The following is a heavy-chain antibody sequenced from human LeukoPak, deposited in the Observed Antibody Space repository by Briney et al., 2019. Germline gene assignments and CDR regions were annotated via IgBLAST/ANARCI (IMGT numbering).Heavy chain of an antibody. V-gene: IGHV7-4-1*02. J-gene: IGHJ6*03. Sequence: GASVKLSCKASGYTFTSYAMNWVREAPGQGLGWRGWINTNTGNPTYAQGFTGRFVFSLDTSVSTAYLQISSLKAEDTAVSYCARVGDLQTYYYYYYMDVWGKGTTVTVSS. CDR3: ARVGDLQTYYYYYYMDV. D-gene: IGHD3-3*01. CDR2: INTNTGNP. CDR1: GYTFTSYA.